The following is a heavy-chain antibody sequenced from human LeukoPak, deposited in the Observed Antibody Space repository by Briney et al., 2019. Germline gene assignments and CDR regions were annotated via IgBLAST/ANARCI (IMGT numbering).Heavy chain of an antibody. J-gene: IGHJ4*02. V-gene: IGHV3-21*01. CDR1: GFTFSTYS. CDR3: ARSPRYSRLNRG. D-gene: IGHD6-13*01. Sequence: GGCLRLSCATSGFTFSTYSMNWVRQAPGKGLGWVSSISSSSSYIYYADSVKGRFTISRDNAKNSLYLQMNSLRAEDTALYYCARSPRYSRLNRGWGQGTLVTVSS. CDR2: ISSSSSYI.